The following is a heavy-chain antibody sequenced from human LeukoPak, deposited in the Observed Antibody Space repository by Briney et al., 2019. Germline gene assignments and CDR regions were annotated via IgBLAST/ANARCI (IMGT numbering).Heavy chain of an antibody. CDR3: ARPRTTVEPNWFDP. CDR1: GGSISSSSYY. V-gene: IGHV4-39*01. Sequence: SETLSLTCTVSGGSISSSSYYWGWIRQPPGKGLEWIGSIYYSGSTYYNPSLKSRVTISVDTSKNQFSLKLSSVTAADTAVYYCARPRTTVEPNWFDPWGQGTLVTVSS. J-gene: IGHJ5*02. D-gene: IGHD4-17*01. CDR2: IYYSGST.